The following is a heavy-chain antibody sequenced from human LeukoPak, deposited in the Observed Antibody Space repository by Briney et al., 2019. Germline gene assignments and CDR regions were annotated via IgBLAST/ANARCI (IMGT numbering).Heavy chain of an antibody. D-gene: IGHD6-19*01. CDR1: GFTFSNYA. V-gene: IGHV3-23*01. CDR2: ISGSGGST. J-gene: IGHJ2*01. CDR3: AKDLRQWLGYWYFDL. Sequence: GGSLRLSCAASGFTFSNYAMSWVRQAPGKGLEWVSAISGSGGSTDHADSVKGRFTISRDNSRNTLYLQMNSLRAKDTAVYHCAKDLRQWLGYWYFDLWGRGTLVTVSS.